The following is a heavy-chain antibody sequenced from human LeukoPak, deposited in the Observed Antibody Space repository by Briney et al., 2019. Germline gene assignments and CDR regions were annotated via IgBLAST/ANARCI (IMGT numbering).Heavy chain of an antibody. J-gene: IGHJ4*02. D-gene: IGHD5-12*01. CDR3: ARGGYSGYDYAFDY. V-gene: IGHV4-34*01. Sequence: SATLSLTCAVYGGSSSGYYWSWIRQPPGKGLEWIGEINHSGSTNYNPSLKSRVTISVDTSKNQFSLKLSSVTAADTAVYYCARGGYSGYDYAFDYWGQGTLVTVSS. CDR1: GGSSSGYY. CDR2: INHSGST.